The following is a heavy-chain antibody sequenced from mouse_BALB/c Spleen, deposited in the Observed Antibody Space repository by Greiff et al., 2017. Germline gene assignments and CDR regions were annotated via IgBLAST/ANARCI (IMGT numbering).Heavy chain of an antibody. CDR3: ARNRLYYPMDY. CDR2: IWSGGST. CDR1: GFSLTSYG. D-gene: IGHD1-2*01. Sequence: QVQLQQSGPGLVQPSQSLSITCTVSGFSLTSYGVHWVRQSPGTGLEWLGVIWSGGSTDYNAAFISRLRIIKDKSKSKVFFKMNSLQANDTAIYYCARNRLYYPMDYWGQGTSGTVSS. V-gene: IGHV2-2*02. J-gene: IGHJ4*01.